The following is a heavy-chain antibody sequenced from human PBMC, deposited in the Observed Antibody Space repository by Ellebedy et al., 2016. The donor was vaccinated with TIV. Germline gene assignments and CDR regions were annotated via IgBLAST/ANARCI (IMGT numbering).Heavy chain of an antibody. CDR1: EFTFSSYG. J-gene: IGHJ6*02. CDR2: ISYDGSNK. V-gene: IGHV3-30*03. CDR3: ARDEVYSSSWYAYYYYGMDV. Sequence: PGGSLRLSCAASEFTFSSYGMHWVRQAPGKGLEWVAVISYDGSNKYYADSVKGRFTISRDNSKNTLYLQMNSLRAEDTAVYYCARDEVYSSSWYAYYYYGMDVWGQGTTVTVSS. D-gene: IGHD6-13*01.